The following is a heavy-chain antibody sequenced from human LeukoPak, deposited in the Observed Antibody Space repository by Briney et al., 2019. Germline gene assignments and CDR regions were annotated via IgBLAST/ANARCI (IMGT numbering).Heavy chain of an antibody. CDR1: GGSISSGGYY. Sequence: SETLSLTCTVSGGSISSGGYYWSWIRQPPGKGLEWIGYIYHSGSTYYNPSLKSRVTISVDRSKNQFSLKLSSVTAADTAVYYCAGRSPLSAGPLVAFDIWGQGTMVTVSS. J-gene: IGHJ3*02. CDR2: IYHSGST. V-gene: IGHV4-30-2*01. D-gene: IGHD3-10*01. CDR3: AGRSPLSAGPLVAFDI.